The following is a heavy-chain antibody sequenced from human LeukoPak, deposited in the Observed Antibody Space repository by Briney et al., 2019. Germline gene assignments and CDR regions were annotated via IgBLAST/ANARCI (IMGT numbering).Heavy chain of an antibody. Sequence: GASVNVSFKASGYSFTVYYIHWVRQAPGPGLEWLGCGIPSSGGTKSAQTVEGRVTMTRDTSITTAYMELSTLTSDETSVYYCAREISGSYYYWGQGTLVTVSS. J-gene: IGHJ4*02. CDR2: GIPSSGGT. CDR3: AREISGSYYY. D-gene: IGHD1-26*01. CDR1: GYSFTVYY. V-gene: IGHV1-2*02.